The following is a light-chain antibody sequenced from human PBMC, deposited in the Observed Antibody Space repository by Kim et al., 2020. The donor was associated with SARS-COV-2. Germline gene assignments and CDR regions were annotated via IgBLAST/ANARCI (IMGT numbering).Light chain of an antibody. CDR1: SSNSGAGYD. V-gene: IGLV1-40*01. Sequence: VTNACTGRSSNSGAGYDVHWYQQLPGTAPKLLIYGNSNRPSGVPDRFSGSKSGTSASLAITGLQAEDEADYYCQSYDSSLSAHVVFGGGTQLTVL. CDR3: QSYDSSLSAHVV. CDR2: GNS. J-gene: IGLJ2*01.